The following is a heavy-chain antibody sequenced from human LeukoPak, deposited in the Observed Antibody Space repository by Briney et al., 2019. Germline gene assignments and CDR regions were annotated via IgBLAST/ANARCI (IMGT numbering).Heavy chain of an antibody. CDR1: GFTFSSYW. J-gene: IGHJ4*01. Sequence: GGSLRLSCAASGFTFSSYWMHWVRQAPGKGLVWVSRINSDGSSTSYADSVKGRFTISRDNAKNTLYLQMNSLRAEDTAVYYCAKIGNQGGRAAPDYWGQGNLVPVSS. CDR3: AKIGNQGGRAAPDY. CDR2: INSDGSST. D-gene: IGHD2/OR15-2a*01. V-gene: IGHV3-74*01.